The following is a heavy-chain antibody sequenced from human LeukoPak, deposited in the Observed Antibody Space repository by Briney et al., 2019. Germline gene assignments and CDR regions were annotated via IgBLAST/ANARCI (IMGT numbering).Heavy chain of an antibody. J-gene: IGHJ4*02. Sequence: GGSLRLSCAASGFTFSSYTMSWVRQAAGKGREWVSLISGSGGITYYADSVKGRFTISRDNSKNTLYLQMDSLRAEDTAVYYCAKDSAAVGGPTTDWGQGTLVTVSS. CDR2: ISGSGGIT. CDR1: GFTFSSYT. CDR3: AKDSAAVGGPTTD. V-gene: IGHV3-23*01. D-gene: IGHD6-13*01.